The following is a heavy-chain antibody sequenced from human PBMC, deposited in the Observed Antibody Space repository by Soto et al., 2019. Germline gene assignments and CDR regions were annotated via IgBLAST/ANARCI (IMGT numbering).Heavy chain of an antibody. CDR1: GGTFSSYA. CDR2: IIPIFGTA. J-gene: IGHJ6*02. V-gene: IGHV1-69*01. CDR3: ARGLGDDYVWGSYRYYYYYGMDV. D-gene: IGHD3-16*02. Sequence: QVQLVQSGAEVKKPGSSVKVSCKASGGTFSSYAISWVRQAPGQGLEWMGGIIPIFGTANYAKKFQGRVTMTADESTSTAYMELSSLRSEDTAVYYCARGLGDDYVWGSYRYYYYYGMDVWGQGTTVTVSS.